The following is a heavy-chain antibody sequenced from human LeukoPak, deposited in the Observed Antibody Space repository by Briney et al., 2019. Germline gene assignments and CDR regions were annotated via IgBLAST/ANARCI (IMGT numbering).Heavy chain of an antibody. D-gene: IGHD6-13*01. CDR3: ARGGIAAAALVHLDY. V-gene: IGHV4-4*07. CDR2: IYTSGST. Sequence: PSETLSLTCTVSGGSISSYYWSCIRQPAGKGLEWIGRIYTSGSTNYNPSLKSRVTMSVDTSKNQFSLKLSSLTAADTAVYYCARGGIAAAALVHLDYWGQGTLVTVSS. CDR1: GGSISSYY. J-gene: IGHJ4*02.